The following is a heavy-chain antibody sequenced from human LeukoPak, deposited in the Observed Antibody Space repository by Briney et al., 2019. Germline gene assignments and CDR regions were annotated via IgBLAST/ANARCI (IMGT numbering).Heavy chain of an antibody. Sequence: GRSLRLSCAASGFTFQDYSMHWVRQAPGKGLEWVSGINWNSGSIAYADSVKGRFIVSRDNARNSLYFHLNGLRPEDTAFYYCARDIYGDYFFDYWGQGTLVTVSS. D-gene: IGHD2/OR15-2a*01. CDR1: GFTFQDYS. CDR2: INWNSGSI. V-gene: IGHV3-9*01. J-gene: IGHJ4*02. CDR3: ARDIYGDYFFDY.